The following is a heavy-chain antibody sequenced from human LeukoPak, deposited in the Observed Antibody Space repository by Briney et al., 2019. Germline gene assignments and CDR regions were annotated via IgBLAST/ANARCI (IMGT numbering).Heavy chain of an antibody. D-gene: IGHD1-26*01. V-gene: IGHV3-74*01. CDR1: GFTFSSNW. J-gene: IGHJ4*02. Sequence: GGSLRLSCAAPGFTFSSNWMHWVAQVPGKGLVWVSRINSDGTSISYADSVTGRFTISRYNAKNTLYLQMNSLRAEDTGVYYCASGTYYSDYWGQGTLVTVSS. CDR3: ASGTYYSDY. CDR2: INSDGTSI.